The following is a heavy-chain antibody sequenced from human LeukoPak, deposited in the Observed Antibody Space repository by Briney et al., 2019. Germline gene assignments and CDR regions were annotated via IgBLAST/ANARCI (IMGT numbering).Heavy chain of an antibody. CDR1: GFTFSSNY. CDR2: IYSGGST. D-gene: IGHD2-2*01. V-gene: IGHV3-53*01. Sequence: GGSLRLSCAASGFTFSSNYMSWVRQAPGKGLEWVSVIYSGGSTYYADSVKGRFTISRDNSKNTLYLQMNSLRAEDTAVYYCAKDDIVVVPAAMDYWGQGTLVTVSS. J-gene: IGHJ4*02. CDR3: AKDDIVVVPAAMDY.